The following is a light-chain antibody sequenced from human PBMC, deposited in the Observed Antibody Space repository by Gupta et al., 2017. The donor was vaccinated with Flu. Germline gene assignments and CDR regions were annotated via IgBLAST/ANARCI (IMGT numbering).Light chain of an antibody. Sequence: QTVVTQEPAFAVSPGWSVTLTCGLTSGSVSTTRSPTWFQKTPGPHTRTLIDGTSTRSSGVPDRFSGFILGTKAAPKTTGAETDDEADDYCALSKLNTGSVGFGGGTKLTVL. J-gene: IGLJ3*02. CDR2: GTS. V-gene: IGLV8-61*01. CDR1: SGSVSTTRS. CDR3: ALSKLNTGSVG.